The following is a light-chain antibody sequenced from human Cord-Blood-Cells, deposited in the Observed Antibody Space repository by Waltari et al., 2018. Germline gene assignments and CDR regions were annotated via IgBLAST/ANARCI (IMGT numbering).Light chain of an antibody. CDR1: PSVLYVSNNKNY. CDR2: WAS. J-gene: IGKJ4*02. V-gene: IGKV4-1*01. CDR3: QQYYSTPFT. Sequence: DNVLKQSSDSLAVSLREMASKDCTSSPSVLYVSNNKNYLAWYQQNPGQPPKLLIYWASTRESGVPYRFSGSGSGTDFTLTISSLQAEYVAVYYCQQYYSTPFTFGGGTKVEIK.